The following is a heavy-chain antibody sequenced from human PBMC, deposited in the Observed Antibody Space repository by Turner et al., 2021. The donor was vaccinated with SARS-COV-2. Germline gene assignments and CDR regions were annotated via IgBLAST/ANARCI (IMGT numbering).Heavy chain of an antibody. J-gene: IGHJ4*02. CDR3: ARWATMSLWLDYYFDY. V-gene: IGHV3-64*01. D-gene: IGHD5-12*01. CDR2: ISSNRGNT. Sequence: EVKLVESGGGLVQPGGSLRLPCAASGFTFSSYAMHWVRQSAGKGLEYVSAISSNRGNTYYANSLKGIFTISTDNSKNTLYLQMGSLRAEDIAVYYCARWATMSLWLDYYFDYWGQGTLVTVSS. CDR1: GFTFSSYA.